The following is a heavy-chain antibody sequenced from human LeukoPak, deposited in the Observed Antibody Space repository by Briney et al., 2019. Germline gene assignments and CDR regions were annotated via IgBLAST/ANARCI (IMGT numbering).Heavy chain of an antibody. CDR1: GVTSSAYS. V-gene: IGHV3-21*01. J-gene: IGHJ4*02. Sequence: PGGSLRLSCEASGVTSSAYSMRWVRQAPGKGLEWVSSISSSSTYIYYADSVKGRFAVSGDNAKNSLYLQMNSLRAEDTSVYYCARDVRHCSGGSCSVGRGLDCLGQGTLVTVSS. CDR2: ISSSSTYI. CDR3: ARDVRHCSGGSCSVGRGLDC. D-gene: IGHD2-15*01.